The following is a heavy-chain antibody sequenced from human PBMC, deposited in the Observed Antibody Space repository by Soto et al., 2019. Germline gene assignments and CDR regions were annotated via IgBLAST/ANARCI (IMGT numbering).Heavy chain of an antibody. J-gene: IGHJ6*02. V-gene: IGHV3-7*01. CDR2: IKQDGSEK. Sequence: PGGSLRLSCAASGFTFSSYWMSWVRQAPGKGLEWVANIKQDGSEKYYVDSVKGRFTISRDNAKNSLYLQMNSLRAEDTAVYYCARLDTYYDFWSGYVYYGMDVWGQGTTVTVSS. CDR1: GFTFSSYW. CDR3: ARLDTYYDFWSGYVYYGMDV. D-gene: IGHD3-3*01.